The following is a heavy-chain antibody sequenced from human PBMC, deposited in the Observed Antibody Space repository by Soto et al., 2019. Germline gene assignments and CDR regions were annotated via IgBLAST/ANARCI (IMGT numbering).Heavy chain of an antibody. Sequence: GGSLRLSCAASGFSFSNSAMNWVCQPPGKGLEWVSTISGSGGGAYYADSVKGRFTISRDNSKNTLYLQMNSLRGEDTAVYYCAKEGASSWYFFDYWGQGTLVTVSS. CDR1: GFSFSNSA. D-gene: IGHD6-13*01. V-gene: IGHV3-23*01. CDR3: AKEGASSWYFFDY. J-gene: IGHJ4*02. CDR2: ISGSGGGA.